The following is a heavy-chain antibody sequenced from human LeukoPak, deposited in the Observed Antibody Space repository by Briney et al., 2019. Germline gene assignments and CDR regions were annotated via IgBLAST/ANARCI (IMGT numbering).Heavy chain of an antibody. D-gene: IGHD1-26*01. Sequence: ASVKVSCKASGYTFTSYYMHWVRQAPGQGLEWMGWMNPNSGNTGYAQKFQGRVTITRNTSISTAYMELSSLRSEDTAVYYCARTRHSQTIVGAYNWFDPWGQGTLVTVSS. CDR2: MNPNSGNT. J-gene: IGHJ5*02. CDR1: GYTFTSYY. CDR3: ARTRHSQTIVGAYNWFDP. V-gene: IGHV1-8*03.